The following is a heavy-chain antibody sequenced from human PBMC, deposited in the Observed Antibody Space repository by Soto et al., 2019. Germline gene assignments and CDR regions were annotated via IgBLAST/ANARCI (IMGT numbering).Heavy chain of an antibody. CDR1: GFTLSSYG. CDR3: AREGFNYSSSSGSRRAFDI. J-gene: IGHJ3*02. D-gene: IGHD6-6*01. CDR2: IWYDGNNQ. V-gene: IGHV3-33*01. Sequence: ESGGGVVQPGRSLRLSCAASGFTLSSYGMHWVRQAPGTGLEWVAVIWYDGNNQYYGDSVKGRFTISRDNSKNTLFLQMDSLRAEDTSVYYCAREGFNYSSSSGSRRAFDIWGQGTMVTVSS.